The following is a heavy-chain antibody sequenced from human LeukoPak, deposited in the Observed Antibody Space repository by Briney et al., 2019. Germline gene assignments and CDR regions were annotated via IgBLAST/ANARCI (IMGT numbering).Heavy chain of an antibody. J-gene: IGHJ4*02. CDR2: INHSGST. CDR1: GGSFSGYY. V-gene: IGHV4-34*01. D-gene: IGHD3-10*01. CDR3: ARHKVDYGSGSYYFDY. Sequence: SETLSLTCAVYGGSFSGYYWSWIRQPPGKGLEWMGEINHSGSTNYNPSLKSRVTISVDTSKNQFSLKLSSVTAADTAVYYCARHKVDYGSGSYYFDYWGQGTLVTVSS.